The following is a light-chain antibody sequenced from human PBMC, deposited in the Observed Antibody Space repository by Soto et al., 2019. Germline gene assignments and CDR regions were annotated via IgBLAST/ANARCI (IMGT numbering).Light chain of an antibody. V-gene: IGLV4-69*01. J-gene: IGLJ3*02. CDR1: GGHSSDA. Sequence: QLVLTQSPSASASLGASVKLTCTLSGGHSSDAIAWLQQQPEKGPRHLMRIYTDGSHRKGDGIPDRVSDSISGAERYLTISSLQSEDEAHYYWENWGTGIRVFGGGTKRTVL. CDR2: IYTDGSH. CDR3: ENWGTGIRV.